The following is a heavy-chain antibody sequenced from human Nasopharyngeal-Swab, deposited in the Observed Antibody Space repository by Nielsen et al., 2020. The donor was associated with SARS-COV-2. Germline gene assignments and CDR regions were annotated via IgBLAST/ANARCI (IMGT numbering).Heavy chain of an antibody. V-gene: IGHV4-59*13. CDR3: ARHFLGHLNPAFDY. Sequence: SETLSLTCTVSGVSMNAYYWSWIRQSPGKGLERLGYIYSSRPTRYNPSPKRRVTISGHPSEQRLRLLLTLVTAADTAVYYCARHFLGHLNPAFDYWCQGLLVTVSS. CDR1: GVSMNAYY. J-gene: IGHJ4*02. D-gene: IGHD2/OR15-2a*01. CDR2: IYSSRPT.